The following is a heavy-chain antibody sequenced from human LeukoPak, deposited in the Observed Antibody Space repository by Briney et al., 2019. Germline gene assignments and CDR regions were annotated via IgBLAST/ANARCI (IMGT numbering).Heavy chain of an antibody. Sequence: KPSETLSLTCAVYGGSFSGYYWSWIRQPPGKGLEWIGEINHSGSTNYNPSLKSRVTISVDTSKNQFSLKLSSVTAADTAVYYCARGYSWSFGRYFDLWGRGTLVTVSS. CDR2: INHSGST. J-gene: IGHJ2*01. D-gene: IGHD2-21*01. CDR1: GGSFSGYY. CDR3: ARGYSWSFGRYFDL. V-gene: IGHV4-34*01.